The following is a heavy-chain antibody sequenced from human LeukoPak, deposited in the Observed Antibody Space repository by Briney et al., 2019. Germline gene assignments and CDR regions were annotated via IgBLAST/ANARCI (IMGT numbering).Heavy chain of an antibody. CDR1: GGSISSYY. J-gene: IGHJ6*03. D-gene: IGHD5-12*01. CDR2: IYTSGST. V-gene: IGHV4-4*07. CDR3: ARGGSDLWYYYYMDV. Sequence: SETLSLTCTVSGGSISSYYWSWIRQPAGKGLGWIGRIYTSGSTNYNPSLKSRVTMSVDTSKNQFSLKLSSVTAADTAVYYCARGGSDLWYYYYMDVWGKGTTVTVSS.